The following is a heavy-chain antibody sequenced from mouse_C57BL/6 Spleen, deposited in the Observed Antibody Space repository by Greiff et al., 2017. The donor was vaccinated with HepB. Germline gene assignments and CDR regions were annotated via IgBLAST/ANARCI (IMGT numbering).Heavy chain of an antibody. J-gene: IGHJ2*01. Sequence: QVQLKQPGAELVRPGSSVKLSCKASGYTFTSYWMHWVKQRPIQGLEWIGNIYPSDSETHYNQKFKDKATLTVDKSSSTAYMQLSSLTSEDSAVYYCARRGYYGSGDYFDYWGQGTTLTVSS. V-gene: IGHV1-52*01. CDR2: IYPSDSET. CDR3: ARRGYYGSGDYFDY. D-gene: IGHD1-1*01. CDR1: GYTFTSYW.